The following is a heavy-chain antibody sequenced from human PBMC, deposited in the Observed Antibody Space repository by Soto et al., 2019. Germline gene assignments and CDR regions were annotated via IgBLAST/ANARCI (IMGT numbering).Heavy chain of an antibody. V-gene: IGHV3-66*01. J-gene: IGHJ4*02. CDR2: IYSAGST. Sequence: WGSLRLSCAASGFTGSSNYMSWVRQAPGKGLEWVSVIYSAGSTYYADSVKGRFTISRDKPKNTLNLQMNSLRAEDTAVYYCAGNLNTAMNKDLFDFWGQGTRVTVSS. CDR1: GFTGSSNY. D-gene: IGHD5-18*01. CDR3: AGNLNTAMNKDLFDF.